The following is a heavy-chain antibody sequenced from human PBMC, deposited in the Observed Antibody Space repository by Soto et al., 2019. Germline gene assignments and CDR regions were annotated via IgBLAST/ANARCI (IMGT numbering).Heavy chain of an antibody. J-gene: IGHJ3*01. CDR1: AGSISNGDYY. CDR2: IHYSRIT. Sequence: TLSITCTVSAGSISNGDYYRGWDRQPPGKGLERLGNIHYSRITCYNPSPKSRITISIDTSQSQFSLQLSSVTAADTAVYFCAIVQGLTTQGSYAFDFWGHGTLVTVSS. V-gene: IGHV4-30-4*01. CDR3: AIVQGLTTQGSYAFDF. D-gene: IGHD6-19*01.